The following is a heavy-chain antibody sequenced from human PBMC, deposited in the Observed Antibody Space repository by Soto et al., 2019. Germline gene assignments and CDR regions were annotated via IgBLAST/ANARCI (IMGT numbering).Heavy chain of an antibody. CDR2: IYWDDDK. J-gene: IGHJ6*02. CDR1: GFSLSTSGVG. CDR3: AHTLGQWLAYGMDV. V-gene: IGHV2-5*02. D-gene: IGHD6-19*01. Sequence: QITLKESGPTLVKPTQTLTLTCTFSGFSLSTSGVGVGWIRQPPGKALEWLALIYWDDDKRYSPSLKSRLTITKDTSKNQVVLTLTNMAPVGTATYYCAHTLGQWLAYGMDVWGQGTTVTVSS.